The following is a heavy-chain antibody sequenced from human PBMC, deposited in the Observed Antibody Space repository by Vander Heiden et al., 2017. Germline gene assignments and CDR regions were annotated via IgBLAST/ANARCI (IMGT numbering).Heavy chain of an antibody. CDR2: TWYDGSRK. J-gene: IGHJ6*02. D-gene: IGHD3-10*01. CDR1: GFTLSTSG. V-gene: IGHV3-33*01. CDR3: ARDGRVRGIIIRPYYYYGMDV. Sequence: VQLVESGGGVVQPGRSLRLSCAACGFTLSTSGIHWVRQAPGKGLEGVAVTWYDGSRKYFADPGQDRFSISRDNSKVFLQMNSLRAEDTAVYYCARDGRVRGIIIRPYYYYGMDVWGQGTAVTVSS.